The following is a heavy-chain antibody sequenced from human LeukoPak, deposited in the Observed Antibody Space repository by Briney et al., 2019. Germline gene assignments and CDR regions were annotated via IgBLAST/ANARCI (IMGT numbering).Heavy chain of an antibody. CDR3: AKRGVVIRGILVIGYHTEAYHYDY. J-gene: IGHJ4*02. V-gene: IGHV3-23*01. Sequence: GGSLRLSCVVSGFSLSNYAMSWVRQAPGKGLELVSYISERGGSTTYADSVKGRFAISRDNSLNRVYRQMNSLSAEDTAVYFCAKRGVVIRGILVIGYHTEAYHYDYWGQGTLVTVSS. CDR2: ISERGGST. D-gene: IGHD3-10*01. CDR1: GFSLSNYA.